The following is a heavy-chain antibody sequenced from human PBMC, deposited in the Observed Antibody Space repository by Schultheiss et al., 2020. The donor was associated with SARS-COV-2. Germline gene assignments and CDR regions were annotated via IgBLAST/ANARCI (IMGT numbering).Heavy chain of an antibody. J-gene: IGHJ5*02. V-gene: IGHV4-30-4*01. CDR1: GGSISSGDYY. Sequence: LRLSCTVSGGSISSGDYYWSWIRQPPGKGLEWIGYIYYTGSTNYNPSLKSRVTISVDTSKNQFSLKLSSVTAADTAVYYCARNYDSSGYYYGPWGQGTLVTVSS. CDR3: ARNYDSSGYYYGP. D-gene: IGHD3-22*01. CDR2: IYYTGST.